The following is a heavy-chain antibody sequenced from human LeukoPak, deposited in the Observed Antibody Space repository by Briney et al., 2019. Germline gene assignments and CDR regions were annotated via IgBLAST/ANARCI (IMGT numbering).Heavy chain of an antibody. Sequence: NPSETLSLTCTVSGGSISSSSYYWGWIRQPPGKGLEWIGSIYYSGSTYYNPSLKSRVTISVDTSKNQSSLKLSSVTAADTAVYYCARHRGGYCSSTSCPRRRYAFDIWGQGTMVTVSS. CDR1: GGSISSSSYY. CDR3: ARHRGGYCSSTSCPRRRYAFDI. D-gene: IGHD2-2*01. CDR2: IYYSGST. J-gene: IGHJ3*02. V-gene: IGHV4-39*01.